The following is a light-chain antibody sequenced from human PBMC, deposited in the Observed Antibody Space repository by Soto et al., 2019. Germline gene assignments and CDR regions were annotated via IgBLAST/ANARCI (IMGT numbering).Light chain of an antibody. J-gene: IGKJ2*01. V-gene: IGKV3-20*01. CDR1: QSGSSSY. CDR3: QQQTSAPHMYM. CDR2: SAS. Sequence: IVLTQSPVTLSLSPGERATLSCRARQSGSSSYLVWYQHKPGQAPRLLIYSASSRSTGIQDRFSGSGYVTDFTLPISRLEPEHFSVYYGQQQTSAPHMYMFGQGTKLEI.